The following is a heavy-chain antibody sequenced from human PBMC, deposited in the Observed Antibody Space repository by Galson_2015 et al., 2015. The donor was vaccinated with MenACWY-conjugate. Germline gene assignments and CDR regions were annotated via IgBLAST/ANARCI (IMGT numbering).Heavy chain of an antibody. CDR2: ITSGSDYI. CDR3: AREDLAWAFGLDY. Sequence: SLRLSCAASGFTFNTYTMNWVRQAPGEGLECVSSITSGSDYIYYADSVKGRFTVSRDNAENSLYLQMNSLRPEDTAVYYCAREDLAWAFGLDYWGQGTLVTASS. D-gene: IGHD2/OR15-2a*01. J-gene: IGHJ4*02. CDR1: GFTFNTYT. V-gene: IGHV3-21*01.